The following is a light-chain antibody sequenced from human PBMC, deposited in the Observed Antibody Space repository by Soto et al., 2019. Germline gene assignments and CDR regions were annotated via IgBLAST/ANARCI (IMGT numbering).Light chain of an antibody. CDR2: EVS. J-gene: IGLJ1*01. CDR1: SSDVGSYNR. Sequence: QSVLTQPPSVSGSPGQSVAISRTGTSSDVGSYNRVSWYQQPPGTAPKVMIYEVSNRPSGVSNRFSGSKSGNTASLTISGLQAEDEADYYCSSYTSSSTYVFGTGTKVTVL. V-gene: IGLV2-18*02. CDR3: SSYTSSSTYV.